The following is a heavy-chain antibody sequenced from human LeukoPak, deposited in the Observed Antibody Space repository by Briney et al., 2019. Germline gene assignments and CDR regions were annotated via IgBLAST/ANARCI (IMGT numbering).Heavy chain of an antibody. Sequence: SETLSLTCTVSGGSISSSTYYWGWIRQPPGKGPEWIGSIYYTGSTNYNPSLKSRVTISLDTSKNQFSLNLRSVTAADTAVYYCASVRGYSSGWYASGFDPWGQGTLVTVSS. J-gene: IGHJ5*02. D-gene: IGHD6-19*01. CDR2: IYYTGST. CDR3: ASVRGYSSGWYASGFDP. V-gene: IGHV4-39*07. CDR1: GGSISSSTYY.